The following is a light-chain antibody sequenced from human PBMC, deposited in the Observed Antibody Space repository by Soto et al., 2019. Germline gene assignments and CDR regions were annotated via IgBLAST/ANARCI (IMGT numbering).Light chain of an antibody. V-gene: IGKV3-15*01. CDR1: QTINNN. Sequence: VMTQAPATLSVSPWEIATLSCRASQTINNNVAWYQLKDGQVPRLVIYGASTRATGIPARFSGSGSGTEFTLTISSLQSEDFAVYYCQQYNNWRRTFGQGTKVDI. CDR3: QQYNNWRRT. CDR2: GAS. J-gene: IGKJ1*01.